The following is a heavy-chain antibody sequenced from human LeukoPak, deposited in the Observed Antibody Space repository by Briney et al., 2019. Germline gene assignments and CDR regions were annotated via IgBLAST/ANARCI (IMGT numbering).Heavy chain of an antibody. CDR2: TIGSGDSR. J-gene: IGHJ4*02. V-gene: IGHV3-23*01. D-gene: IGHD5-24*01. CDR1: GFTFRNYG. Sequence: GGSLRLSCAASGFTFRNYGMSWVRQAPGKGLEWVSGTIGSGDSRFYADPVKGRFTISRDNSRNTLYLHMNSLRVDDTAVYYCATLYNGKSDYWGQGALVAVSS. CDR3: ATLYNGKSDY.